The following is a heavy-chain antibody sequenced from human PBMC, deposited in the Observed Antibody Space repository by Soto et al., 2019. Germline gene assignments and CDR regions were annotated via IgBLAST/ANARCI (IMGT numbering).Heavy chain of an antibody. Sequence: QVQLVQSGAEVKKPGASVKVSCKASGYTFTSYGISWVRQAPGQGLEWMGWISAYNGNTNYAQKLQGRITMTTDTSTSTANMELTSLSSDDTAVYYCARGHHSMIYPWVGGYCGQGAPVPVSS. J-gene: IGHJ4*02. CDR1: GYTFTSYG. D-gene: IGHD3-22*01. CDR3: ARGHHSMIYPWVGGY. CDR2: ISAYNGNT. V-gene: IGHV1-18*01.